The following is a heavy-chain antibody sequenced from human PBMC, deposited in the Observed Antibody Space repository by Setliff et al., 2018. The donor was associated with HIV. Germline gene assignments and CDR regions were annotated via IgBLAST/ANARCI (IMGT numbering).Heavy chain of an antibody. CDR2: IRYDGSDN. V-gene: IGHV3-30*02. Sequence: GSLRLSCAASGFTFSNYGMHWVRQAPGKGQEWVIFIRYDGSDNYYIDSVKGRFTISRDNSKNTLYLQMNSLRDEGTAVYYCARDSSTKEMATIWVNFDYWGQGTMVTVSS. CDR1: GFTFSNYG. J-gene: IGHJ4*02. D-gene: IGHD5-12*01. CDR3: ARDSSTKEMATIWVNFDY.